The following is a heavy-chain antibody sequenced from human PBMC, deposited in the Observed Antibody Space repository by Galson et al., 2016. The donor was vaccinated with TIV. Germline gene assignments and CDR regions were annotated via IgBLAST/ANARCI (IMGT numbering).Heavy chain of an antibody. CDR3: ARAGVGAARDGGDY. D-gene: IGHD6-6*01. Sequence: SLRLSCAASGFTFANYAMNWVRQAPGKGLEWVAVISGSGDNTYYADSVKGRFTISRDNSKNTLYLQMSSLRAEDTAIYYCARAGVGAARDGGDYWGQGTLVTVSS. CDR2: ISGSGDNT. V-gene: IGHV3-23*01. J-gene: IGHJ4*02. CDR1: GFTFANYA.